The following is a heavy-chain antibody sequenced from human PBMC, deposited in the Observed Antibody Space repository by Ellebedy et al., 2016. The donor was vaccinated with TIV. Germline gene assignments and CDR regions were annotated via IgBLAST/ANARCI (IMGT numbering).Heavy chain of an antibody. D-gene: IGHD3-16*01. Sequence: SETLSLXXAVSGGSISSRNWWSWVRQPPGKGLEWLGEIYESGSTNYNPSLKSRVSISVDKSKDQFSLKLSPVTAADTAVYYCARQRDLAYASWGQGILVTVSS. CDR1: GGSISSRNW. CDR2: IYESGST. CDR3: ARQRDLAYAS. J-gene: IGHJ4*02. V-gene: IGHV4-4*02.